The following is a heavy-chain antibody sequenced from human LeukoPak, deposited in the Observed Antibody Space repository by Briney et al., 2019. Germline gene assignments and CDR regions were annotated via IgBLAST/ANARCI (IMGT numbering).Heavy chain of an antibody. CDR1: GGSFSGYY. Sequence: PSETLSLTCAVYGGSFSGYYWSWIRQPPGKGLEWIGEINHSGSTNYNPSLKSRVTISVDTSENQFSLKLSSVTAADTAVYYCARARGYSGYDYLYWGQGTLVTVSS. V-gene: IGHV4-34*01. CDR2: INHSGST. J-gene: IGHJ4*02. D-gene: IGHD5-12*01. CDR3: ARARGYSGYDYLY.